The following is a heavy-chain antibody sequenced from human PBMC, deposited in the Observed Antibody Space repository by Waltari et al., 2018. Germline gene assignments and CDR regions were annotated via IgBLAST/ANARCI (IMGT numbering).Heavy chain of an antibody. V-gene: IGHV5-10-1*01. CDR2: VDPSDSHT. J-gene: IGHJ3*02. CDR3: LGGAFDI. CDR1: AYSFTSYW. Sequence: EGQLVQSGAEVKKPGESLRISCKGSAYSFTSYWIHWVRQMPGRGLEWLGGVDPSDSHTNYSPSFQGHVTISADKSISTAYLQWRSLEASDTAVYYCLGGAFDIWGQGTMVTVSS.